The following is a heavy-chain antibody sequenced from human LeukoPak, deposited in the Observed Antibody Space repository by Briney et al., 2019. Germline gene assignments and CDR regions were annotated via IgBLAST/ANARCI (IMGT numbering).Heavy chain of an antibody. CDR3: ARDLGGNSGWFDP. CDR2: MNPPSGNT. J-gene: IGHJ5*02. D-gene: IGHD4-23*01. Sequence: ASVKVSCKASGYTFTNYDINWVRQAPGQGPEWMGWMNPPSGNTGYAQKFQGRVTITRDTSISTAYMELSGLRSEDTAAYYCARDLGGNSGWFDPWGQGTLVAVSS. CDR1: GYTFTNYD. V-gene: IGHV1-8*01.